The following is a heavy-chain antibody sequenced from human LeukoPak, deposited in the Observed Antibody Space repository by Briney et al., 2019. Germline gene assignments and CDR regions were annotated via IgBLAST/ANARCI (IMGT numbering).Heavy chain of an antibody. CDR1: GFSFSDYW. J-gene: IGHJ5*02. CDR3: AKDHKAVVGATLYNWFDP. CDR2: IQQNGSDK. Sequence: AGGSLRLSCAASGFSFSDYWMSWVRQAPGKGLEWVANIQQNGSDKSYMDSVKGRFIISRDNSKNTLYLQMNSLRAEDTAVYYCAKDHKAVVGATLYNWFDPWGQGTLVTVSS. D-gene: IGHD1-26*01. V-gene: IGHV3-7*03.